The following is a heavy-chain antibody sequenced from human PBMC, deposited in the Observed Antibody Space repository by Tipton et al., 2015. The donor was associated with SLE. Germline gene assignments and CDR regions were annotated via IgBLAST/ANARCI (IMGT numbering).Heavy chain of an antibody. Sequence: TLSLTCTVSDPSFSSSTYYWSWIRQPAGKGLEWIGHVYTSGRTKYNPSLKSRVTISIDTSKNQFSLKLSSVTAADRAVYYCARAYYDESGYQWRDYFDSWGTGILVTVSS. V-gene: IGHV4-61*09. D-gene: IGHD3-22*01. J-gene: IGHJ4*02. CDR3: ARAYYDESGYQWRDYFDS. CDR2: VYTSGRT. CDR1: DPSFSSSTYY.